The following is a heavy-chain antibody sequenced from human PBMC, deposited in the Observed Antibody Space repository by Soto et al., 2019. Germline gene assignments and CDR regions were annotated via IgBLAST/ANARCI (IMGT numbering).Heavy chain of an antibody. CDR1: GDTFNNYV. J-gene: IGHJ4*02. CDR2: IIPIVGKT. CDR3: AREGTGTSTGMDY. Sequence: QVQLVQSGAEVRKPGSSVTVSCETSGDTFNNYVINWVRQAPGQGPEWMGRIIPIVGKTIYAQRFQGRVTXTXDXXTTTGYMDLSSLRIDDTAVYFCAREGTGTSTGMDYWGQGSLVTVSS. D-gene: IGHD1-1*01. V-gene: IGHV1-69*04.